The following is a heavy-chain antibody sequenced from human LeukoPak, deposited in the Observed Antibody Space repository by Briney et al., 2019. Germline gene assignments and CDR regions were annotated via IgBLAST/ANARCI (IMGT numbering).Heavy chain of an antibody. CDR2: IYYSGST. CDR3: ARLGYDSSGYPQTKDY. Sequence: SETLSLTCTVSGGSISSYYWSWTRQPPGKGLEWIGYIYYSGSTNYNPSLKSRVTISVDTSKNQFSLKLSSVTAADTAVYYCARLGYDSSGYPQTKDYWGQGTLVTVSS. V-gene: IGHV4-59*08. CDR1: GGSISSYY. D-gene: IGHD3-22*01. J-gene: IGHJ4*02.